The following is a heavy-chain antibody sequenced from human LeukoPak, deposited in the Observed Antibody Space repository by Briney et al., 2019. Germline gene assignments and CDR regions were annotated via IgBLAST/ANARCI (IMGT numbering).Heavy chain of an antibody. CDR1: GYTFTSYG. V-gene: IGHV1-18*01. CDR3: ATAPVKYYYVHGY. CDR2: ISAYNGNT. J-gene: IGHJ4*02. D-gene: IGHD3-10*02. Sequence: GASVKVSCKASGYTFTSYGISWVRQAPGQGLEWMGWISAYNGNTNYAQKFQGRVTMTEDTSTDTAYMELSSLRSEDTAVYYCATAPVKYYYVHGYWGQGTLVTVSS.